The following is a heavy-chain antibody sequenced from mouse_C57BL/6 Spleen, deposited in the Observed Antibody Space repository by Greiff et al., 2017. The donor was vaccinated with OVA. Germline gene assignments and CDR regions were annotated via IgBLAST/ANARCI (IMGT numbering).Heavy chain of an antibody. CDR1: GFTFSDYG. CDR2: ISSGSSTI. V-gene: IGHV5-17*01. CDR3: ARSSYYGSSYGAWFAY. Sequence: VQRVESGGGLVKPGGSLKLSCAASGFTFSDYGMHWVRQAPEKGLEWVAYISSGSSTIYYADTVKGRFTISRDNAKNTLFLQMTSLRSEDTAMYYCARSSYYGSSYGAWFAYWGQGTLVTVSA. J-gene: IGHJ3*01. D-gene: IGHD1-1*01.